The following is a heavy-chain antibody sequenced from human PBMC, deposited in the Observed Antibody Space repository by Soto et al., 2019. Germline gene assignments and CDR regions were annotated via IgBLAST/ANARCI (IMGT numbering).Heavy chain of an antibody. Sequence: SVKGSCKASGGTFSSYAISWVRQAPGQGLEWMGGIIPIFGTANYAQKFQGRVTITADESTSTAYMELSSLRSEDTAVYYCASSRYSSGYGNYYYGMDAWGQGTTVTVAS. CDR2: IIPIFGTA. D-gene: IGHD3-22*01. CDR3: ASSRYSSGYGNYYYGMDA. J-gene: IGHJ6*02. V-gene: IGHV1-69*13. CDR1: GGTFSSYA.